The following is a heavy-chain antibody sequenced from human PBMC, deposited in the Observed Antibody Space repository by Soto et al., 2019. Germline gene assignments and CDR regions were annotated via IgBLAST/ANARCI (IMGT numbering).Heavy chain of an antibody. V-gene: IGHV3-7*01. Sequence: GGSLRLSCAASGFTFSSYWMSWVRQAPGKGLEWVANIKQDGSEKYYVDSVKGRFTISRDNAKNSLYLQMNSLRAEDTAVYYCAREDYGDYRVGVAFDIRGQGTMVTVSS. CDR3: AREDYGDYRVGVAFDI. CDR2: IKQDGSEK. CDR1: GFTFSSYW. J-gene: IGHJ3*02. D-gene: IGHD4-17*01.